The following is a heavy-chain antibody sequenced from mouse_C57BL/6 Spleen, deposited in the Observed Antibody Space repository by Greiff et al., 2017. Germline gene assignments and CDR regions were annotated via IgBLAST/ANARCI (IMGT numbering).Heavy chain of an antibody. V-gene: IGHV1-47*01. CDR3: GRRDYSNYGAMDY. J-gene: IGHJ4*01. D-gene: IGHD2-5*01. Sequence: VQLQESGAELVKPGASVTMSCKASGYTFTTYPIEWMKQNHGKSLEWIGNFHPYNDDTKYNEKFKGKATLTVEKSSSTVYLELSRLTSDDSAVYYCGRRDYSNYGAMDYWGQGTSVTVSS. CDR1: GYTFTTYP. CDR2: FHPYNDDT.